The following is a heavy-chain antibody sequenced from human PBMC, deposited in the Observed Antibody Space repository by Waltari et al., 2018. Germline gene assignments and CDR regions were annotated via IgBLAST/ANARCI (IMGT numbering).Heavy chain of an antibody. CDR3: ARAGLSSGWYQDY. V-gene: IGHV1-2*06. D-gene: IGHD6-19*01. CDR1: GYTFTGYY. CDR2: INPNSGGT. Sequence: QVQLVQSGAEVKKPGASVKVSCKASGYTFTGYYMHWVRQAPGQGLEWMGRINPNSGGTNYAQKVQGRVTMTRDTSISTAYMELSRLRSDDTAVYYCARAGLSSGWYQDYWGQGTLVTVSS. J-gene: IGHJ4*02.